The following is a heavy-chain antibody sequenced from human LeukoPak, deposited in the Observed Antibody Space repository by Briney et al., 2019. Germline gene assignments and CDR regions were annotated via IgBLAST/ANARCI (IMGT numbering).Heavy chain of an antibody. D-gene: IGHD2-15*01. CDR2: IYPGDSDT. CDR1: GSRFTSYW. CDR3: ARARYCSGGSCYFDY. V-gene: IGHV5-51*01. J-gene: IGHJ4*02. Sequence: GESLQISCKGSGSRFTSYWIGWVRPLPEKGLEWMGIIYPGDSDTRYSPSFQGQVTISADKSISTAYLQWSSLKASDTAMYYCARARYCSGGSCYFDYWGQGTLVTVSS.